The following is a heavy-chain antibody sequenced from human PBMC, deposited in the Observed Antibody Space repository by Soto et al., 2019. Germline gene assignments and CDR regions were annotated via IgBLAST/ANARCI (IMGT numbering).Heavy chain of an antibody. J-gene: IGHJ6*02. CDR1: GFTFRSYA. V-gene: IGHV3-30-3*01. CDR3: ARGDREDIAEVIGVRPGEYGVDV. CDR2: ISYDGGNK. Sequence: QVQLVESGGGVVQPGRSLRLSCAASGFTFRSYAMHWVRQAPGKGLECVAVISYDGGNKFYRDYVKGRFTISRDNFMNTLSQQINSLRYEDTAVYYCARGDREDIAEVIGVRPGEYGVDVWGQGTTVTVSS. D-gene: IGHD2-21*01.